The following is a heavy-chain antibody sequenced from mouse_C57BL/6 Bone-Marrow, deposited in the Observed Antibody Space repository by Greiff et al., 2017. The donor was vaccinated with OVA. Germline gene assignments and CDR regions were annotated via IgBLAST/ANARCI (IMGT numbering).Heavy chain of an antibody. CDR2: IDPSDSYT. D-gene: IGHD2-1*01. V-gene: IGHV1-59*01. Sequence: QLKESGAELVRPGTSVKLSCKASGYTFTSYWMHWVKQRPGQGLEWIGVIDPSDSYTNYNQKFKGKATLTVDTSSSTAYMQLSSLTSEDSAVYYCARRGYYGWGQGTSVTVSS. CDR3: ARRGYYG. J-gene: IGHJ4*01. CDR1: GYTFTSYW.